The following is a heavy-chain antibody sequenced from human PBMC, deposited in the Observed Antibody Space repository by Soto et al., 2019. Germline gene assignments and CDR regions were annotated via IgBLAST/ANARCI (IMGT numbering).Heavy chain of an antibody. CDR3: ARGDDYVPFDY. J-gene: IGHJ4*02. Sequence: EVQLVESGGGLVQPGGSLRLSCAASGFIFSAYPMHWVRQAPGKGLEYVSAIRTNGGSTYYANSVKGRFTISRDNSKNTLYLQMGRLRAEDMASYYCARGDDYVPFDYWGQGTVVTVSS. CDR1: GFIFSAYP. V-gene: IGHV3-64*01. CDR2: IRTNGGST. D-gene: IGHD4-17*01.